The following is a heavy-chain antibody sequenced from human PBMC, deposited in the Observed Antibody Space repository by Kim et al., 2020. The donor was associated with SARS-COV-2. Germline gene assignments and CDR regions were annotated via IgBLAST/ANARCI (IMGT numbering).Heavy chain of an antibody. CDR2: IYSGGST. D-gene: IGHD1-7*01. CDR3: AREARDITGTRDL. V-gene: IGHV3-53*04. CDR1: GFTVSSNY. Sequence: GGSLRLSCAASGFTVSSNYMSWVRQAPGKGLEWVSVIYSGGSTYYADSVKGRFTISRHNSKNTLYLQMNSLRAEDTAVYYCAREARDITGTRDLWGRGTLVTVSS. J-gene: IGHJ2*01.